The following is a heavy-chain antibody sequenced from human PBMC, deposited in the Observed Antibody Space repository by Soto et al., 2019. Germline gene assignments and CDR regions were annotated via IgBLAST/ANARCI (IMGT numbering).Heavy chain of an antibody. Sequence: SETLSLTCTFSGGSISSGGYYWSWIRQHPGKGLEWIGYIYYSGSTYYNPSLKSRVTISVDTSKNQFSLKLSSVTAADTAVYYCARGPLYTYCGGDCPPYYWGQGTLVTVSS. J-gene: IGHJ4*02. CDR3: ARGPLYTYCGGDCPPYY. CDR2: IYYSGST. V-gene: IGHV4-31*03. D-gene: IGHD2-21*02. CDR1: GGSISSGGYY.